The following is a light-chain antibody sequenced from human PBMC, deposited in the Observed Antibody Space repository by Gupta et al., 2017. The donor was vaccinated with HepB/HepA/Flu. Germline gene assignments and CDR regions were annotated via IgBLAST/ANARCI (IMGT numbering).Light chain of an antibody. J-gene: IGKJ2*04. CDR1: RSVSSY. CDR3: QQRSNWPMCS. Sequence: DIVLTQSPATLSLSPGERATLSCRASRSVSSYLAWYQQKPGQAPRLLIYDASNRATGIPARFSGSGSGTDFTLTISSLEPEDFAVYYCQQRSNWPMCSFGQGTKLEIK. CDR2: DAS. V-gene: IGKV3-11*01.